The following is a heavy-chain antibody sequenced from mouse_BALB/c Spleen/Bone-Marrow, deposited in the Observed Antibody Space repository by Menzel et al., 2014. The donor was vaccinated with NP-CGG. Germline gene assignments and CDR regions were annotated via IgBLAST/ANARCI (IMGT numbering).Heavy chain of an antibody. CDR2: ISNGGGST. Sequence: EVKVVESGGGLVQPGGSLKLSCAASGFTFSCYTMSWVRQTPEKRLEWVAYISNGGGSTYYPDTVKGRFTISRDNAKKTLVPAISSLKAGETAMDYRARGGFGVVASPFGFWGQGTLVNFS. V-gene: IGHV5-12-2*01. J-gene: IGHJ3*01. D-gene: IGHD1-1*01. CDR3: ARGGFGVVASPFGF. CDR1: GFTFSCYT.